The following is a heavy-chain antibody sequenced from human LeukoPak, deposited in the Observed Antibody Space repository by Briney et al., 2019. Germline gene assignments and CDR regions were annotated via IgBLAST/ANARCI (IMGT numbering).Heavy chain of an antibody. D-gene: IGHD1-26*01. CDR2: IKAKAHGGTI. V-gene: IGHV3-15*01. J-gene: IGHJ4*02. Sequence: PGGSLRLSCAASGFTFINAWIAWVRQDPAKGLEWVGRIKAKAHGGTIEYAAPVKGRFTISRDDSKNTLYLQMNSLKTEDTAVYYCTTDGVGVEGATYDNWGQGTLVSVSS. CDR3: TTDGVGVEGATYDN. CDR1: GFTFINAW.